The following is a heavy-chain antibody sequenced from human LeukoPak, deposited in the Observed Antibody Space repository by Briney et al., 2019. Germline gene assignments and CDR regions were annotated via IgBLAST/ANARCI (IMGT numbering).Heavy chain of an antibody. CDR3: AIRSRRNYYGVDV. Sequence: SETLSLTCTVSGASISGYYWNWIRQSPGKGLEWIGYTYYTGSTNYNPSLRGRVTISIDTSKSQFSLTLSSVTAADTAVYYCAIRSRRNYYGVDVWGQGTTVTVSS. D-gene: IGHD2-2*01. CDR1: GASISGYY. CDR2: TYYTGST. J-gene: IGHJ6*02. V-gene: IGHV4-59*08.